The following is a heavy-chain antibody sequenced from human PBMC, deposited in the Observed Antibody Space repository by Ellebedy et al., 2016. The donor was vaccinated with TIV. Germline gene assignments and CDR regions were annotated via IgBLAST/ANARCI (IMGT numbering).Heavy chain of an antibody. CDR3: ARRGYCSSTSCEDYSNYVLGHFAFDI. CDR2: IYYSGST. D-gene: IGHD2-2*03. CDR1: GGSISSSSYY. V-gene: IGHV4-39*01. Sequence: MPSETLSLTCTVSGGSISSSSYYWGWIRQPPGKELEWIGSIYYSGSTYYNPSLKSRVTISVDTSKNQFSLKLSSVTAADTAVYYCARRGYCSSTSCEDYSNYVLGHFAFDIWGQGTMVTVSS. J-gene: IGHJ3*02.